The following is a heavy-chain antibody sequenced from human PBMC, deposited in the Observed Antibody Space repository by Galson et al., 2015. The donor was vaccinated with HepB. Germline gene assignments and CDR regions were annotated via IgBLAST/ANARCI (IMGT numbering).Heavy chain of an antibody. V-gene: IGHV4-34*01. Sequence: ETLSLTCAVYGGSFSGYYWSWIRQPPGEGLEWIGEINHSGSTNYNPSLKSRVTISVDTSKNQFSLKLSSVTAADTAVYYCARAEGCSRTSCYPQAYYYYYMDVWGKGTTVTVSS. CDR2: INHSGST. D-gene: IGHD2-2*01. CDR1: GGSFSGYY. J-gene: IGHJ6*03. CDR3: ARAEGCSRTSCYPQAYYYYYMDV.